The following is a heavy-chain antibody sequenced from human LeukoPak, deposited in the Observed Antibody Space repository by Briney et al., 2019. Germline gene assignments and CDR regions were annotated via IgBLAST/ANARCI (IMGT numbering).Heavy chain of an antibody. CDR1: GFTFSSYA. CDR3: ARARPSMWIDY. J-gene: IGHJ4*02. V-gene: IGHV3-30*04. CDR2: ISYDGSDK. Sequence: GGSLRLSCAASGFTFSSYAMYWVRQAPGKGLEWVAVISYDGSDKFNADSVKGRFTISRDSSKNTLYLQMNSLRPEDTAVYYCARARPSMWIDYWGQGTLVAVSS. D-gene: IGHD5-12*01.